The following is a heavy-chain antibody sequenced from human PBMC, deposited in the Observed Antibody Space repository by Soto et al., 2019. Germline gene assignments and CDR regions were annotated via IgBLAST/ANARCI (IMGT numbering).Heavy chain of an antibody. CDR1: GGTFSNSA. CDR2: FNPIFGDT. V-gene: IGHV1-69*13. Sequence: SVKVSCKAPGGTFSNSAIYWVRQAPGQGLDWMGGFNPIFGDTYYAQTFQGRVTITADESTGTVYMDLSSLRSEDTAVYYCAVGNSTTFIWFDPLGQGTLVTVSS. J-gene: IGHJ5*02. CDR3: AVGNSTTFIWFDP. D-gene: IGHD1-7*01.